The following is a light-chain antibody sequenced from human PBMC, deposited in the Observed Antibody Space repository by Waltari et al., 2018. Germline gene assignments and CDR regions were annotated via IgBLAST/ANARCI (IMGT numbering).Light chain of an antibody. J-gene: IGLJ2*01. V-gene: IGLV3-25*03. CDR2: KDI. CDR3: QSADSSASYKV. CDR1: ALPKQY. Sequence: SYELSQPPSVSVSPGQTARITCSGDALPKQYAFWYQQRPGQAPVLLVYKDIERPSGIPERFSGASTGTSVTLTISGVQAEDEADYYCQSADSSASYKVFGGGTKLTVL.